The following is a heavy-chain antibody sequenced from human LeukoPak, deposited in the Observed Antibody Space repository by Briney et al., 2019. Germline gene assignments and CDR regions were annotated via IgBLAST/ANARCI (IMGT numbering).Heavy chain of an antibody. V-gene: IGHV3-53*01. CDR2: IYSGGST. CDR3: ARVAGDAFDI. J-gene: IGHJ3*02. Sequence: GGSLRLSCAAPGFTFSSYGMHWVRQAPGKGLEWVSVIYSGGSTYYADSVKGRFTISRDNSKNTLYLQMNSLRAEDTAVYYCARVAGDAFDIWGQGTMVTVSS. CDR1: GFTFSSYG.